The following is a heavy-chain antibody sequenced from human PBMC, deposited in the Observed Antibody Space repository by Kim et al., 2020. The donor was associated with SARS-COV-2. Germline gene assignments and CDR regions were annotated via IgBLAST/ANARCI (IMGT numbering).Heavy chain of an antibody. CDR1: GGSFSGYY. Sequence: SETLSLTCAVYGGSFSGYYWSWIRQPPGKGLEWIGEINHSGSTNYNPSLKSRVTISVDTSKNQFSLKLSSVTAADTAVYYCARGQWFGELYYYYGMDVWGQGTPVTVSS. D-gene: IGHD3-10*01. V-gene: IGHV4-34*01. J-gene: IGHJ6*02. CDR2: INHSGST. CDR3: ARGQWFGELYYYYGMDV.